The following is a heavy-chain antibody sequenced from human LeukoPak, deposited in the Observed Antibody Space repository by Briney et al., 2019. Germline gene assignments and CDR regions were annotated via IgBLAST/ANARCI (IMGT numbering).Heavy chain of an antibody. V-gene: IGHV3-53*01. CDR3: ARDEVDRVRGVIITLSY. J-gene: IGHJ4*02. Sequence: GGSLRLSCAASGFTVSSNYMSWVRQAPGKGLEWVSVIYSGGSTYYADSVKGRFTISRDNSKNTLYLQMNSLRAENTAVYYCARDEVDRVRGVIITLSYWGQGTLVTVSS. CDR1: GFTVSSNY. D-gene: IGHD3-10*01. CDR2: IYSGGST.